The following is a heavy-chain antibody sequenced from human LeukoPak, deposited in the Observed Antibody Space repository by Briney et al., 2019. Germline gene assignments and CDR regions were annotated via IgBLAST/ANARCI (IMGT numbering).Heavy chain of an antibody. CDR2: IIPILGIA. J-gene: IGHJ4*02. Sequence: ASVKVSCKASGGTFSSYAISWVRQAPGQGLEWMGRIIPILGIANYAQKFQGRVTITADKSTSTAYMELSSLRSEDTAVYYCARHTHSSGWVFDYWGQGTLVTVSS. CDR1: GGTFSSYA. V-gene: IGHV1-69*04. CDR3: ARHTHSSGWVFDY. D-gene: IGHD6-19*01.